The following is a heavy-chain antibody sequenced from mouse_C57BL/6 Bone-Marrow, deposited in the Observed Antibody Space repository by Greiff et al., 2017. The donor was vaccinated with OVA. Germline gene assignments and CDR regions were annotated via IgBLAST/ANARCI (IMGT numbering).Heavy chain of an antibody. D-gene: IGHD2-4*01. J-gene: IGHJ1*03. CDR1: GYTFTSYW. CDR2: IDPSDSYT. V-gene: IGHV1-50*01. Sequence: QVQLQQPGAELVKPGASVKLSCKASGYTFTSYWMQWVKQRPGQGLEWIGEIDPSDSYTNSNQKFKGKATLTVDTSSSTAYMQLSSLTSEDSAVYYCARSQLRWYFDVWGTGTTVTVSS. CDR3: ARSQLRWYFDV.